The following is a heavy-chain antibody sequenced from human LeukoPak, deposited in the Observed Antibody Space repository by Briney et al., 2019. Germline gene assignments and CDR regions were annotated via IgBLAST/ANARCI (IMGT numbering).Heavy chain of an antibody. CDR2: ISSSSSTI. D-gene: IGHD3-10*01. V-gene: IGHV3-48*04. CDR3: ARDSPRGYYYGMDV. Sequence: GGSLRLSCAASGFTFSSYSMNWVRQAPGKGLEWVSYISSSSSTIYYADSVKGRFTISRDNAMNSLYLQMNSLRAEDTAVYYCARDSPRGYYYGMDVWGQGTTVTVSS. CDR1: GFTFSSYS. J-gene: IGHJ6*02.